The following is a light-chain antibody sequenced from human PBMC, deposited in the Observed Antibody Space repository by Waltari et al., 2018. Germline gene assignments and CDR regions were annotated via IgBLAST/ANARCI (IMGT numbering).Light chain of an antibody. CDR3: YSYAGSGTWV. Sequence: QSALTQPASVSGSPGQSITISCTGTSSDVGTYNFSSWYQQNPGKAPKPMIYEGNKRPSGVSKRVSGSKAGNTASLTIAGLQAEDEADYYCYSYAGSGTWVFGGGTKLTVL. V-gene: IGLV2-23*01. CDR2: EGN. J-gene: IGLJ3*02. CDR1: SSDVGTYNF.